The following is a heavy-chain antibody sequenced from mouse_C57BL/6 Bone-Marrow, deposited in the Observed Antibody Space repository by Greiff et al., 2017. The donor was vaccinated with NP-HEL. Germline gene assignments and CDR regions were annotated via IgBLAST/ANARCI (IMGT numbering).Heavy chain of an antibody. CDR3: ARHGRGDY. CDR1: GYAFSSSW. V-gene: IGHV1-82*01. CDR2: IYPGDGDT. J-gene: IGHJ2*01. D-gene: IGHD1-1*02. Sequence: QVQLKQSGPELVKPGASVKISCKASGYAFSSSWMNWVKQRPGKGLQWIGRIYPGDGDTNYNGKFKGKATLTADKSSSTAYMQLSSLTSEDSAVYFCARHGRGDYWGQGTTLTVSS.